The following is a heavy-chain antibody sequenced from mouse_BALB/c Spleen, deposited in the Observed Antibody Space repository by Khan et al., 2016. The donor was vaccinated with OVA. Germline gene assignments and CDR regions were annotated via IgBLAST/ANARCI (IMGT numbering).Heavy chain of an antibody. D-gene: IGHD2-4*01. CDR1: GFTFSDYY. CDR3: ARHDYDGITD. Sequence: EVELVESGGGLVQPGGSLKLSCATSGFTFSDYYMYWVRQTPEKRLEWVAYISYGGGTTYYLDTVKGRFTVSRDNAKNTLYLQMSRLRSEDTAMYCCARHDYDGITDWGQGTLVTVSA. V-gene: IGHV5-12*02. CDR2: ISYGGGTT. J-gene: IGHJ3*01.